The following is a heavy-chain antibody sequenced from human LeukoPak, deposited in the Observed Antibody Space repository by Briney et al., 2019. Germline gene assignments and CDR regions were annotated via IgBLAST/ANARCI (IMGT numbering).Heavy chain of an antibody. CDR2: ISWNSGSI. Sequence: GGSLRLSCAASGFTFDDYAMHWVRQVPGKGLEWVSGISWNSGSIDYADSVKGRFTISRDNAKNSLYLQMNSLRAEDTALYYCAKEKTIVGATIRGYFDYWGQGTLVTVSS. CDR1: GFTFDDYA. J-gene: IGHJ4*01. V-gene: IGHV3-9*01. D-gene: IGHD1-26*01. CDR3: AKEKTIVGATIRGYFDY.